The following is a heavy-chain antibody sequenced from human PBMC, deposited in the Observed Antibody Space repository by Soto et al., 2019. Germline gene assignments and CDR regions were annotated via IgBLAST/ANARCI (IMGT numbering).Heavy chain of an antibody. Sequence: ASVKVSCKASGYTFTSYDINWVRQATGQGLEWKGWMNPNSGNTGYAQKLQGRVTMTRNTSISTAYMELSSLRSEDTAVYYCARVFGSGGSSSSDAFDIWGQGTMVTVSS. J-gene: IGHJ3*02. CDR1: GYTFTSYD. D-gene: IGHD2-15*01. CDR3: ARVFGSGGSSSSDAFDI. V-gene: IGHV1-8*01. CDR2: MNPNSGNT.